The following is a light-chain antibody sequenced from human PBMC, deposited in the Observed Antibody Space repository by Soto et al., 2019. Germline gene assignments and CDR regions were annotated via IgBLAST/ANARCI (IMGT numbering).Light chain of an antibody. CDR1: QSISSW. CDR2: KAS. CDR3: QQYNSLGT. Sequence: DIQMTQSPSTLSASVGDRVTITCRASQSISSWLAWYQQKPGKAPKLLIYKASSLESGVPSRFSGSGSGTEFTLTISSLQPDDFATYDCQQYNSLGTFGQWTKVEIK. J-gene: IGKJ1*01. V-gene: IGKV1-5*03.